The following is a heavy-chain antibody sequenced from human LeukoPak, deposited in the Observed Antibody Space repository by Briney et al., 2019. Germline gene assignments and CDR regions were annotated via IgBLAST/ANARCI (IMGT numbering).Heavy chain of an antibody. Sequence: GVSLRLSCAACGFTFSSYAMHWVRQAPGKGLEWVAVISYDGSNKYYADSVKGRFTISRDNSKNTLYLQMNSLRAEDTAVYYCARDGRMGDSDEFDYWGQGTLVTVSS. D-gene: IGHD3-22*01. CDR1: GFTFSSYA. V-gene: IGHV3-30-3*01. J-gene: IGHJ4*02. CDR3: ARDGRMGDSDEFDY. CDR2: ISYDGSNK.